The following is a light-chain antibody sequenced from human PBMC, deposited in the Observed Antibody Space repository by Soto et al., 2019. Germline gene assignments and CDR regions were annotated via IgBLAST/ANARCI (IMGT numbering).Light chain of an antibody. CDR2: VAS. J-gene: IGKJ4*01. CDR1: QNVRNNY. V-gene: IGKV3-20*01. CDR3: QQFGGSPRLS. Sequence: EVVLTQSPGTLSLSPGERATLSCRASQNVRNNYLSWYQHKTGQAPRLLIYVASSRATGVPDRFSGSGSGTDFTLTITRLEPEDSAVYYRQQFGGSPRLSFGGGTKVEI.